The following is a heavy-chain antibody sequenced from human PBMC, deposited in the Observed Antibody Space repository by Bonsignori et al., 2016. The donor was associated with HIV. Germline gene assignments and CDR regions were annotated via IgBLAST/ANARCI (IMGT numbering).Heavy chain of an antibody. J-gene: IGHJ4*02. Sequence: EVRLVESGGTLVKPGGSLRLSCEVSGFTFRTYDMNWVRQAPGKGLEWVSSIGADTRYKFYADSVRGRFTISRDNSKNSLYLEMNSLRAEDTAVYYCARDPRYNWNDGLDYWGQGTRVTVS. CDR1: GFTFRTYD. D-gene: IGHD1-1*01. CDR3: ARDPRYNWNDGLDY. V-gene: IGHV3-21*01. CDR2: IGADTRYK.